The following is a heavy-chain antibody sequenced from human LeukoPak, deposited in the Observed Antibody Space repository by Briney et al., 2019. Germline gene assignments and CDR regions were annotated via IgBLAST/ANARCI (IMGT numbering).Heavy chain of an antibody. J-gene: IGHJ4*02. CDR3: VRVKGTYFDF. D-gene: IGHD1-1*01. CDR2: ISASGSNI. CDR1: GFPFSSYS. V-gene: IGHV3-48*01. Sequence: GGSLRLSCAASGFPFSSYSMNWVRQAPGKGLERVSYISASGSNIYYLDSVQGRFTVSRDNAMISLFLQMDRPRAEDTAVYYCVRVKGTYFDFWGQGTLVTVSS.